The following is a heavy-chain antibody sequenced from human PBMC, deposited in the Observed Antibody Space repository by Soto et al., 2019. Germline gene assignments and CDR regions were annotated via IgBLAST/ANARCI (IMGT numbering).Heavy chain of an antibody. Sequence: QVQLQESGPGLVKPSQTLSLTCTVSGGSISSGGYYWSWIRQHPGKGLEWIGYIYYSGSTYYNPSLKSRVTLAVDTSKNQFSLKLSSVTAADTAVYYCGLCSGITFEVGYWGQGTLVTVSS. CDR1: GGSISSGGYY. CDR3: GLCSGITFEVGY. D-gene: IGHD3-10*02. J-gene: IGHJ4*02. V-gene: IGHV4-31*03. CDR2: IYYSGST.